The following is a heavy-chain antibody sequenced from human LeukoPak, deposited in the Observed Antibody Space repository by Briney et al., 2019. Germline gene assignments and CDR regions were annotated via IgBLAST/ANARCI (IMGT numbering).Heavy chain of an antibody. V-gene: IGHV1-3*01. Sequence: ASVKVSCKASGYTFTSYAMHWVRQAPGQRLEWMGWINAGNGNTKYSQKFQGRVTITRDTSASTAYMELSSLRSEDTAVYYCARALEQWLVTYYFDYWGQGTLVTVSS. J-gene: IGHJ4*02. D-gene: IGHD6-19*01. CDR3: ARALEQWLVTYYFDY. CDR1: GYTFTSYA. CDR2: INAGNGNT.